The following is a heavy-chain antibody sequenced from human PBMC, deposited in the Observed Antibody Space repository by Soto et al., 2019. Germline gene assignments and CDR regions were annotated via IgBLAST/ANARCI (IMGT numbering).Heavy chain of an antibody. D-gene: IGHD4-17*01. CDR2: MNPNSGNT. Sequence: QVQLVQSGAEVKKPGASVKVSCKASGYTFTSYDINWVRQATGQGLEWMGWMNPNSGNTGYAQKFQGRVTMTRNTAISTADMELSSLRSDDTAVYYCARGRQTTVDGAFDYWGQGALFTVSS. V-gene: IGHV1-8*01. CDR1: GYTFTSYD. J-gene: IGHJ4*02. CDR3: ARGRQTTVDGAFDY.